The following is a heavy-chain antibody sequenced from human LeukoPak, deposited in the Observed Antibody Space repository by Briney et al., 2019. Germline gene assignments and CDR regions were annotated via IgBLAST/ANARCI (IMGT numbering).Heavy chain of an antibody. J-gene: IGHJ4*02. CDR3: ATVYSGYDVVGEDY. D-gene: IGHD5-12*01. V-gene: IGHV4-38-2*02. CDR2: INHSGNT. CDR1: GYSISSGYY. Sequence: PSETLSLTCTVSGYSISSGYYWGWIRQPPGKGLEWIGEINHSGNTNYNPSLKSRVTISVDTSKNQFSLNLSSVTAADTAVYYCATVYSGYDVVGEDYWGQGTLVTVSS.